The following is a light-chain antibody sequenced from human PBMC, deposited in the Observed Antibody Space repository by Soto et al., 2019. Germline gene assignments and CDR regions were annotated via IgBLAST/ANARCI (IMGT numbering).Light chain of an antibody. J-gene: IGKJ2*01. CDR1: QDVHIN. Sequence: ETLMKQSPATLSVSPGATATLSCRSSQDVHINLAWDHQKPGQAPTLLIYGVSATAPGVPARFSGAGSGTEFTLTIRSLQSADFGVYYCQQYATWPRTFGQGTK. CDR2: GVS. CDR3: QQYATWPRT. V-gene: IGKV3-15*01.